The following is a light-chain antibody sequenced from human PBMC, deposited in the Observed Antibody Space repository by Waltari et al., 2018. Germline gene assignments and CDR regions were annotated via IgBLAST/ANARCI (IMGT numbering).Light chain of an antibody. J-gene: IGKJ4*01. Sequence: EVVLTQSPVTLSLSAGERASLSCRASGGVYKYLAWYQQRPGQPPRLLIYDTSNRAAGVPGRFSGSGYETDFTLTITSLEAEDFAVYFCQQGSILPLTFGGGTRVEIK. CDR3: QQGSILPLT. V-gene: IGKV3-11*01. CDR2: DTS. CDR1: GGVYKY.